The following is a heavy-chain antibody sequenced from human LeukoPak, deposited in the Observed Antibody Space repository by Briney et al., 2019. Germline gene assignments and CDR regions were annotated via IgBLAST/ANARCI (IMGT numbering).Heavy chain of an antibody. J-gene: IGHJ4*02. CDR2: INPNSGGT. V-gene: IGHV1-2*02. CDR3: ARDSDQVVVVVAATLDY. D-gene: IGHD2-15*01. Sequence: ASVKVSCKASGYTFTGYYMHWVRQAPGQGLEWMGWINPNSGGTNYAQKFQGRVTMTRDTSISTAYMELSRLRSDGTAVYYCARDSDQVVVVVAATLDYWGQGTLVTVSS. CDR1: GYTFTGYY.